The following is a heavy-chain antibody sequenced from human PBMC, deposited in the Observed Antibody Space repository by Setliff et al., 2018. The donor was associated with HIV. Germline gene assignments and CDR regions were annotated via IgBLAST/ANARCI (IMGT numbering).Heavy chain of an antibody. V-gene: IGHV4-61*02. J-gene: IGHJ3*02. D-gene: IGHD5-12*01. CDR2: IYTSGST. CDR1: GVSISSASYY. CDR3: ARAEMATIVAFDI. Sequence: SETLSLTCTVSGVSISSASYYWSWIRQPAGKGLEWIGRIYTSGSTNYNPSPKSRVTISVDTSKNQFSLRLSSVTAADTAVYYCARAEMATIVAFDIWGQGTMVTVSS.